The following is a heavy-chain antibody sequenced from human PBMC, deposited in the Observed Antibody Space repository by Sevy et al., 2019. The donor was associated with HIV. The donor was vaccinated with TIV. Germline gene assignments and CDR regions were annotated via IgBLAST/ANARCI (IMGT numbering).Heavy chain of an antibody. D-gene: IGHD6-13*01. V-gene: IGHV1-69*04. CDR1: GGTFSSYA. J-gene: IGHJ4*02. CDR3: ATTPPGYSRTTFDY. Sequence: ASVKVSCKASGGTFSSYAISWVRQAPGQGLEWMGRIIPILGIANYAQKFQGRVTITADKTTSTAYIEMSSLRSEDTAVYYYATTPPGYSRTTFDYWGQGTLVTVSS. CDR2: IIPILGIA.